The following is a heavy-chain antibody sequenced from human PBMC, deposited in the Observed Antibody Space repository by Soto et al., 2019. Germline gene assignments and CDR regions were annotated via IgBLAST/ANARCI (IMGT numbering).Heavy chain of an antibody. J-gene: IGHJ4*02. CDR3: AKDLTAMEEMATIDFDY. Sequence: VQLLESGGGLVQPGGSLRLSCAASGFTFSSYAMSWVRQAPGKGLEWVSAISGSGGSTYYADSVKGRFTISRDNSKNTLYLQMNSLRAEDTAVYYCAKDLTAMEEMATIDFDYWGQGTLVTVSS. CDR2: ISGSGGST. V-gene: IGHV3-23*01. D-gene: IGHD5-12*01. CDR1: GFTFSSYA.